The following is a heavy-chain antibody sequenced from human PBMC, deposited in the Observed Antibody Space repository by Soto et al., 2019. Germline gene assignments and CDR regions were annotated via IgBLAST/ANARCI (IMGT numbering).Heavy chain of an antibody. CDR1: GGALNSGNYY. J-gene: IGHJ5*02. D-gene: IGHD2-21*01. CDR3: ARLRIATNNYKWFDP. V-gene: IGHV4-31*11. Sequence: TLSRSGGVSGGALNSGNYYWSWIRQVPGKGLEWIGHIYVTGAVDYNPSLRDRITISQDTSERQFPLKLRLVTAADTAVYYCARLRIATNNYKWFDPWGQGTLVTVSS. CDR2: IYVTGAV.